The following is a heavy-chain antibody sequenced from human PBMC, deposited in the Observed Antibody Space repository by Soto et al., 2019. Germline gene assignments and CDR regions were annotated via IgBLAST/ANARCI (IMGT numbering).Heavy chain of an antibody. CDR1: VGSISSYY. V-gene: IGHV4-59*01. J-gene: IGHJ6*02. Sequence: SETLSLTCTVSVGSISSYYWTWIRQPPGKGLEWIGYIYYSGSTNYNPSLKSRVTISVDTSKNQFSLKLSSVTAADTAVYYCARALYYDILTGYSPEVGYYYGMDVWGQGTTVTVSS. D-gene: IGHD3-9*01. CDR3: ARALYYDILTGYSPEVGYYYGMDV. CDR2: IYYSGST.